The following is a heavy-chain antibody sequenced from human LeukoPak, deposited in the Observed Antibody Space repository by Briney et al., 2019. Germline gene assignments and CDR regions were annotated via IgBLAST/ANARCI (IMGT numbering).Heavy chain of an antibody. J-gene: IGHJ4*02. CDR3: ARASYYDFWSGYYTPGYFDY. CDR1: GSTFSSYA. V-gene: IGHV3-23*01. D-gene: IGHD3-3*01. Sequence: PGGSLRLSCAASGSTFSSYAMSWVRQAPGKGLEWVSAISGSGGSTYYADSVKGRFTISRDNSKNTLYLQMNSLRAEDTAVYYCARASYYDFWSGYYTPGYFDYWGQGTLVTVSS. CDR2: ISGSGGST.